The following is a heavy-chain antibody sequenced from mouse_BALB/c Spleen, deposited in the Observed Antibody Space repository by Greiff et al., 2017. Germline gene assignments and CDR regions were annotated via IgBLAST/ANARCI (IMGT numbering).Heavy chain of an antibody. D-gene: IGHD3-1*01. J-gene: IGHJ4*01. CDR1: GFTFSSYA. Sequence: EVQGVESGGGLVKPGGSLKLSCAASGFTFSSYAMSWVRQSPEKRLEWVAEISSGGSYTYYPDTVTGRFTISRDNAKNTLYLEMSSLRSEDTAMYYCARFSSGYYAMDYWGQGTSVTVSS. CDR2: ISSGGSYT. V-gene: IGHV5-9-4*01. CDR3: ARFSSGYYAMDY.